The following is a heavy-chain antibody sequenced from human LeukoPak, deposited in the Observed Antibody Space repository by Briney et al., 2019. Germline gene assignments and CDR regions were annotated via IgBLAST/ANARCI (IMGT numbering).Heavy chain of an antibody. V-gene: IGHV4-59*02. Sequence: SETLSLTCTVSGGSVSSYYWSWLRQPPGKGLEGIGYIYYSETTNYNPSLKSPVNISVDKSENHFSLKLSSVTAADTAVYYCARTTTVTTRFDYWGQGTLVTVSS. CDR3: ARTTTVTTRFDY. CDR2: IYYSETT. CDR1: GGSVSSYY. D-gene: IGHD4-17*01. J-gene: IGHJ4*02.